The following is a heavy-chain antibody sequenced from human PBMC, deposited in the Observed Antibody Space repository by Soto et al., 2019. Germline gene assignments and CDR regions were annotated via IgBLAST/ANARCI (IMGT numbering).Heavy chain of an antibody. CDR2: ISYDGSNK. J-gene: IGHJ4*02. D-gene: IGHD1-26*01. CDR3: AKGVVGATTELDY. CDR1: GFTFSSYG. Sequence: XGSLILSFSAAGFTFSSYGMHWVRQAPGKGLEWVAVISYDGSNKYYADSVKGRFTISRDNSKNTLYLQMNSLRAEDTAVYYCAKGVVGATTELDYWGQGTLVTVSS. V-gene: IGHV3-30*18.